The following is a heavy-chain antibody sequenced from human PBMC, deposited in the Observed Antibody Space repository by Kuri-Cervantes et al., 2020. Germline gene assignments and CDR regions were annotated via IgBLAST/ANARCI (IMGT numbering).Heavy chain of an antibody. CDR3: ARHESSSSFYMDV. J-gene: IGHJ6*03. Sequence: SQTLSLTCAVYGGSSSGYYWSWIRQPPGKGLEWIGEINHSGSTNYNPSLKSRVTISVDTSKNQFSLKLSSVTAADTAVYYCARHESSSSFYMDVWGKGTTVTVSS. CDR1: GGSSSGYY. V-gene: IGHV4-34*01. CDR2: INHSGST. D-gene: IGHD6-6*01.